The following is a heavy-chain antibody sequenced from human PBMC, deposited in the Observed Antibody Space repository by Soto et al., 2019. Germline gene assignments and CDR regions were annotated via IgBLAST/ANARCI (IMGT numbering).Heavy chain of an antibody. Sequence: EVQLVESGGGLVQPGGSLRLSCAASGFTFSSYWMHWVRQAPGKGLVWVSRINSDGSSTSYAGSVKGRFTISRDNAKSTLYPQMNSLRAEDTAVYYCVRTSLVVSAATREDYWGQGTLVTVSS. D-gene: IGHD2-15*01. V-gene: IGHV3-74*01. CDR3: VRTSLVVSAATREDY. J-gene: IGHJ4*02. CDR1: GFTFSSYW. CDR2: INSDGSST.